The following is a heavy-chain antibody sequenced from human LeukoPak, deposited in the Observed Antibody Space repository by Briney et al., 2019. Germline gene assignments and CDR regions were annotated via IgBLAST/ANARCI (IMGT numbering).Heavy chain of an antibody. V-gene: IGHV3-33*01. CDR3: TRYNNDHFDY. CDR1: GFTYGGYG. J-gene: IGHJ4*02. Sequence: GGSLRLSCAGSGFTYGGYGMHWFRQTPGKGLEWVAVIAYDGSRALYADSVKGRFTISRDNSKNTMSVQMDDLRAEHTAVYYCTRYNNDHFDYWGQGTLVTVSP. CDR2: IAYDGSRA. D-gene: IGHD1-14*01.